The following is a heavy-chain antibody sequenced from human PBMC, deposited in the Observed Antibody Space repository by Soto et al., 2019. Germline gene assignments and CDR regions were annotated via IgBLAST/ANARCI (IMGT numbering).Heavy chain of an antibody. Sequence: AETLSLTCTVSGVSIISYYCILIRHPPGKGLEWIGYIYHSGTTSYNPSLESRVTISIDTSKKQVSLKLTSVTAADTAVYYCARDGRDYDFWSGFHVWGQGTTVTVSS. CDR1: GVSIISYY. CDR2: IYHSGTT. J-gene: IGHJ6*02. CDR3: ARDGRDYDFWSGFHV. V-gene: IGHV4-59*01. D-gene: IGHD3-3*01.